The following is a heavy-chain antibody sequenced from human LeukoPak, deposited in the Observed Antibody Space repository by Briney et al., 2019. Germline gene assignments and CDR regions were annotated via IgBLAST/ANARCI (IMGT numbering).Heavy chain of an antibody. V-gene: IGHV3-23*01. CDR1: GFTFSDYV. Sequence: PGESLRLSCAACGFTFSDYVMIWVRQAPGKGLEWVSGITASGDRTFYGDSVRGRFTMSRDNSKNTVYLQMNSLRVDDTAVYYCAKGYDSTYYFYYFMDVWGKGTTVTVSS. J-gene: IGHJ6*03. CDR3: AKGYDSTYYFYYFMDV. D-gene: IGHD3-22*01. CDR2: ITASGDRT.